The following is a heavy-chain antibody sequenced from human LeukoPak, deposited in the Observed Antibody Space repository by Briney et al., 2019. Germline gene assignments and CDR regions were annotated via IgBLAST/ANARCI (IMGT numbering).Heavy chain of an antibody. J-gene: IGHJ5*02. CDR3: ARGVGATIPFDP. CDR1: GGSISSSNW. CDR2: IYHSGST. D-gene: IGHD5-12*01. V-gene: IGHV4-4*02. Sequence: PSGTLSLTCAVSGGSISSSNWWSWVRQPPGEGLEWIGEIYHSGSTNYNPSLKSRVTISVDKSKNQCSLKLSAVAAADTAVYYCARGVGATIPFDPWGQGTLVTVSS.